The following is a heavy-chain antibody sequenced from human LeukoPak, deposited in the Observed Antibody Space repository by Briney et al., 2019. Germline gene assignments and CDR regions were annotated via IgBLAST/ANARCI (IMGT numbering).Heavy chain of an antibody. J-gene: IGHJ4*02. Sequence: SVKVSCKASGGTFSSYAISWVRQAPGQGLEWMGGIIPIFGTANYAQKFQGRVTITADESTSTAYMELSSLRSEDTAVYYCASERGYSGYDYRPFAYYFDYWGQGTLVTVSS. CDR3: ASERGYSGYDYRPFAYYFDY. CDR1: GGTFSSYA. D-gene: IGHD5-12*01. CDR2: IIPIFGTA. V-gene: IGHV1-69*01.